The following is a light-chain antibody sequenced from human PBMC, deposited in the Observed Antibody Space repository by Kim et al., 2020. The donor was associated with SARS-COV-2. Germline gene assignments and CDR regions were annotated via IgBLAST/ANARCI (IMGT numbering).Light chain of an antibody. Sequence: DIQMTQSPSSLSASVGDRVTITCRATQNINNYLNWYRQELGKAPKLLIYAASNLQSGVPSRFSGGGSGTDFTLTINGLHPEDFAIYYCQQCYSAPFTFGGGTKVDIK. V-gene: IGKV1-39*01. CDR3: QQCYSAPFT. CDR2: AAS. J-gene: IGKJ4*01. CDR1: QNINNY.